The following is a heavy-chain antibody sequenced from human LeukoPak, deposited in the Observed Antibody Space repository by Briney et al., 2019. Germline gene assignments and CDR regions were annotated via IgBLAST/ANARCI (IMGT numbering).Heavy chain of an antibody. CDR1: GFTFSSYE. Sequence: GGSLRLSCAASGFTFSSYEMNWVRQAPGKGLEWVSYISSSGSTIYYADSVKGRFIISRDNAKNSLYLQMNSLRAEDTAVYYCAKGRIVTLDYWGRGTLVTVSS. CDR3: AKGRIVTLDY. V-gene: IGHV3-48*03. CDR2: ISSSGSTI. D-gene: IGHD1-26*01. J-gene: IGHJ4*02.